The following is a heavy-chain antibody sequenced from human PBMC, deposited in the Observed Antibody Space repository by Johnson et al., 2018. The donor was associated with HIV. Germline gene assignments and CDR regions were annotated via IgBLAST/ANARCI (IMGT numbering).Heavy chain of an antibody. Sequence: QVQLVESGGGLVQPGGSLRLSCAASGFTFSSYGMHWVRQAPGKGLEWVAFIQHDGKKELYGDSVKGRFTISRDNSKNTLYLYMTSLRSDDTTTYYCAKDWGAAAGSGVFDIWGQGTLVTVSS. CDR1: GFTFSSYG. J-gene: IGHJ3*02. V-gene: IGHV3-30*02. CDR2: IQHDGKKE. D-gene: IGHD6-13*01. CDR3: AKDWGAAAGSGVFDI.